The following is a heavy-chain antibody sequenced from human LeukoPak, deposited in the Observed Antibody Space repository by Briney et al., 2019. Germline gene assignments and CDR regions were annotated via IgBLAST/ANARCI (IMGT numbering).Heavy chain of an antibody. CDR3: AKDRGDYRVRYFFDY. Sequence: PGGSLRLSCAASGFTFSSSVMSWVRQAPGKGLEWVAIISHDGTNKYYADPVKGRFTISRDNSKNTLYLQMNSLRAEDTAVYYCAKDRGDYRVRYFFDYWGQGTLVTVSS. D-gene: IGHD2-21*02. CDR1: GFTFSSSV. J-gene: IGHJ4*02. CDR2: ISHDGTNK. V-gene: IGHV3-30*18.